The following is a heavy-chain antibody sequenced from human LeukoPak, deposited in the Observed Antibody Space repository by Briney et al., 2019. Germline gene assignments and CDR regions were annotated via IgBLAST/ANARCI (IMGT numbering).Heavy chain of an antibody. D-gene: IGHD3-10*01. CDR2: TSFDGSNK. CDR3: AKGIRDFSWFASFAW. J-gene: IGHJ4*02. Sequence: GGSLRLSCSASGFTFSTYGMHWVRQAPGKGLEWVAVTSFDGSNKYYADSVKGGFTISRDNFKSTMFLQMNSLSAEDTAVYYCAKGIRDFSWFASFAWWGQGIQVTVSS. CDR1: GFTFSTYG. V-gene: IGHV3-30*18.